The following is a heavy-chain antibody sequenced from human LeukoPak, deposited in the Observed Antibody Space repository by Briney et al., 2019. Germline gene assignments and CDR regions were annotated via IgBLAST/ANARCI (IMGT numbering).Heavy chain of an antibody. Sequence: SQTLSLTCTVSGGSISSGGYYWSWIRQPPGKGLEWIGYIYHSGSTYYNPSLKSRVTISVDRSKNQFSLKLSSVTAADTAVYYCARLWQWPGNWFDPWGQGTLVTVSS. D-gene: IGHD6-19*01. J-gene: IGHJ5*02. CDR1: GGSISSGGYY. V-gene: IGHV4-30-2*01. CDR2: IYHSGST. CDR3: ARLWQWPGNWFDP.